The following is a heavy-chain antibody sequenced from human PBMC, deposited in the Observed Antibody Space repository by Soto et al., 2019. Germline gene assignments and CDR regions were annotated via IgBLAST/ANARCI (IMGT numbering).Heavy chain of an antibody. CDR1: GFTFSSYA. CDR2: ISGSGGST. D-gene: IGHD3-22*01. CDR3: AKDPHDSSGYSYNHFDY. J-gene: IGHJ4*02. V-gene: IGHV3-23*01. Sequence: PWGSLRLSCAASGFTFSSYAMSWVRQAPGKGLEWVSAISGSGGSTYYADSVKGRFTISRDNSKNTQYLQMNSLRAEDTAVYYCAKDPHDSSGYSYNHFDYWGQGALVTVSS.